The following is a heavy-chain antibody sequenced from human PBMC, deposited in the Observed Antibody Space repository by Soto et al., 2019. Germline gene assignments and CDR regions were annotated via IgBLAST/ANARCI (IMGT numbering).Heavy chain of an antibody. CDR1: GYTFTCYG. CDR3: ARDTYGPSQGWFDP. CDR2: ISAYNGNT. V-gene: IGHV1-18*01. Sequence: ASVKVSCKASGYTFTCYGISWVRQAPGQGLEWMGWISAYNGNTNYAQKLQGRVTMTTDTSTSTAYMELRSLRSDDTAVYYCARDTYGPSQGWFDPWGQGTLVTVSS. J-gene: IGHJ5*02. D-gene: IGHD2-8*01.